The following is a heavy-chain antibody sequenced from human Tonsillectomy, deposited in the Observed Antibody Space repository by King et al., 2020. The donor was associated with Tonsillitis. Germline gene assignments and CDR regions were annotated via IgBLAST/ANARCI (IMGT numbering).Heavy chain of an antibody. CDR2: ISSGGTYT. J-gene: IGHJ6*02. V-gene: IGHV3-21*01. Sequence: VQLVESGGGLVKPGGSLRLSCVASGFTLSDYSMNWVRQAPGKGLEWVSFISSGGTYTYYADSLKGRFTISRDNARNSLYLQMNSLTAEDTAVYYCARDLPVPAIHGYYGMDVWGQGTTVTVPS. D-gene: IGHD2-2*01. CDR1: GFTLSDYS. CDR3: ARDLPVPAIHGYYGMDV.